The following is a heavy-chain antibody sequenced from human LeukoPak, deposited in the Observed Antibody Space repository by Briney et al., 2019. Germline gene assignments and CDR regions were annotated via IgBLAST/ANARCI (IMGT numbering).Heavy chain of an antibody. CDR3: ARAYCSSTSCYLLDP. Sequence: GESLKISCKGSGYRFSNYWIAWVRQMPGKGLEWMGIIYPGDSDTRYSPSFQGQVTISADKSIGTASLQWSSLKASDTAMYYCARAYCSSTSCYLLDPWGQGTLVTVSS. CDR1: GYRFSNYW. CDR2: IYPGDSDT. V-gene: IGHV5-51*01. D-gene: IGHD2-2*01. J-gene: IGHJ5*02.